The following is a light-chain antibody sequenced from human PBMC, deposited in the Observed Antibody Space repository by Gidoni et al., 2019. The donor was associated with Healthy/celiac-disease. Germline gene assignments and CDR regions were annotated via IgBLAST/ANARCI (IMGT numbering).Light chain of an antibody. CDR2: EGS. Sequence: QSALTQPASVSGSPGQSITIPCTGNSSDVGSYNLVSWYQQHPGKAPKLMNYEGSKRPSGVSNRFSGSKSGNTASLTISGLQAEDEADYYCCSYAGSSTFDAHVVFGGGTKLTVL. V-gene: IGLV2-23*03. CDR3: CSYAGSSTFDAHVV. CDR1: SSDVGSYNL. J-gene: IGLJ2*01.